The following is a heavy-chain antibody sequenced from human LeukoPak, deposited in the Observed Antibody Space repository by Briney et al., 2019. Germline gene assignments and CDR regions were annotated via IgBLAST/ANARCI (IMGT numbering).Heavy chain of an antibody. CDR1: GYTLTELS. D-gene: IGHD3-10*01. V-gene: IGHV1-24*01. CDR3: VRSSSLVRGVIILTSNHHGIH. CDR2: FDPEDGET. J-gene: IGHJ4*02. Sequence: ASVKVSCKVSGYTLTELSMHWVRQAPGKGLEWMGGFDPEDGETIYAQKFQGRVTMTEDTSTDTAYMELSSLGSEDTAVYYCVRSSSLVRGVIILTSNHHGIHWGQGTLVTVTS.